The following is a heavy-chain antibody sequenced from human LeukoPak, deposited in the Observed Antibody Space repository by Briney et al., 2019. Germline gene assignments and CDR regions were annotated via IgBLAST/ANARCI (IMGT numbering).Heavy chain of an antibody. CDR3: VTKQCLATPPDS. CDR2: INFGGTTT. J-gene: IGHJ4*02. D-gene: IGHD5-24*01. V-gene: IGHV3-74*01. CDR1: GFTFSNYC. Sequence: HPGGSLRLSCTASGFTFSNYCMLWVRQPPGKGLESVSRINFGGTTTTYADSVKGRFTVSRDNANNTMFLQMNSARAEDTAVYYCVTKQCLATPPDSWGQGTPVTVSS.